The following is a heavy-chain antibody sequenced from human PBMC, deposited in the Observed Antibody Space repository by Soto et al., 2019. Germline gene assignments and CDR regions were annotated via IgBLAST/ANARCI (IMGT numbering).Heavy chain of an antibody. CDR1: GFTFSSYW. V-gene: IGHV3-74*01. CDR2: INSDGSST. CDR3: ARDGRYCSGGSCYSTHYYYGMDV. J-gene: IGHJ6*02. Sequence: LRLSCAASGFTFSSYWMHWVRQAPGKGLVWVSLINSDGSSTSYADSVKGRFTISRDNAKNTLYLQMNSLRAEDTAVYYCARDGRYCSGGSCYSTHYYYGMDVWGQGTTVTVSS. D-gene: IGHD2-15*01.